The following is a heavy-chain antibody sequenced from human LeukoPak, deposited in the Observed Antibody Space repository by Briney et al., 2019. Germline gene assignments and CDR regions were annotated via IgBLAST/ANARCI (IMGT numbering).Heavy chain of an antibody. CDR1: GGSFSGYY. CDR3: AREEGNSDFDY. CDR2: INHSGST. J-gene: IGHJ4*02. Sequence: PSETLSLTCAVYGGSFSGYYWSWIRQPLGKGLEWIGEINHSGSTNYNPSLKSRVTISVDTSKNQFSLKLSSVTAADTAVYYCAREEGNSDFDYWGQGTLVTVSS. V-gene: IGHV4-34*01. D-gene: IGHD1-7*01.